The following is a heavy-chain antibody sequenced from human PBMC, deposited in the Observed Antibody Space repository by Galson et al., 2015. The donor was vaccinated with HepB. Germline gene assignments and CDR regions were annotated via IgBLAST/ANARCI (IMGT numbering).Heavy chain of an antibody. D-gene: IGHD6-13*01. V-gene: IGHV1-69*10. CDR1: GGSISTSA. J-gene: IGHJ6*01. Sequence: SVKVSCKASGGSISTSAISWVRQASGQGPEWIGGVIPVLGTADYAKKCQGGLTIVAYKSSDTVTLEVTSLTTEDTAVYYCARCVQQLVLMRWWGMDVWGQGTTVTVSS. CDR3: ARCVQQLVLMRWWGMDV. CDR2: VIPVLGTA.